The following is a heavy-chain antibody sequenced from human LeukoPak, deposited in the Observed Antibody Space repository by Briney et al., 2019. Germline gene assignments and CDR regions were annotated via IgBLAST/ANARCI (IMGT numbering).Heavy chain of an antibody. V-gene: IGHV3-74*01. CDR3: VKDITMIVVVRSGY. Sequence: GGSLRLSCAASGFNFASNWMHWVRQTPGKGLMWVSRINSGGSGASYADSVEGRFTISRDNSKNTLYLQMSNLRAEDTAVYYCVKDITMIVVVRSGYWGQGTLVTVSS. CDR1: GFNFASNW. D-gene: IGHD3-22*01. J-gene: IGHJ4*02. CDR2: INSGGSGA.